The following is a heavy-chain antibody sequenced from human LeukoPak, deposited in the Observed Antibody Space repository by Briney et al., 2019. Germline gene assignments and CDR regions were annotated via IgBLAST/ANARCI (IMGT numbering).Heavy chain of an antibody. V-gene: IGHV3-20*04. CDR3: ARVLRYCSGGNCYSGGLGYMDV. J-gene: IGHJ6*03. CDR2: ISRNGGAS. CDR1: GFTFDEYG. D-gene: IGHD2-15*01. Sequence: GGTLRLSCAASGFTFDEYGMTWVRQAPGKGLEWVSGISRNGGASGYAASVKGRFTISRDNAKNSLFLQMNSLRAEDTAVYYCARVLRYCSGGNCYSGGLGYMDVWGKGTTVTISS.